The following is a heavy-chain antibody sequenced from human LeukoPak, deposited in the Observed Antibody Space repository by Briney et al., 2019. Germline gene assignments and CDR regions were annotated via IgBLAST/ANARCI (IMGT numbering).Heavy chain of an antibody. CDR2: INPNSGGT. D-gene: IGHD3-22*01. CDR3: ARVSTYYYDSSGYYRFDY. J-gene: IGHJ4*02. CDR1: GYTFTGYY. V-gene: IGHV1-2*02. Sequence: ASVKVSCKASGYTFTGYYMHWVRQAPGQGLEWMGWINPNSGGTNYEQKFQGRVTMTRDTSISTAYMELSRLRSDDTAVHYCARVSTYYYDSSGYYRFDYWGQGTLVTVSS.